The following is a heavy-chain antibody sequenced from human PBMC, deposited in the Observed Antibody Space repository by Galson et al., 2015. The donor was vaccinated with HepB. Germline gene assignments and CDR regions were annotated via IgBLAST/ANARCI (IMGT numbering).Heavy chain of an antibody. D-gene: IGHD2-21*01. CDR2: ISSTGSDI. CDR1: GFTFSSFS. J-gene: IGHJ4*02. Sequence: SLRLSCAASGFTFSSFSMNWVRQAPGKGLEWVSSISSTGSDIYSADSVKGRFTISRDNTKNSLYLQMNSLRAEDTAVYYCARMTSVVRASDFWGQGTLVTVPS. CDR3: ARMTSVVRASDF. V-gene: IGHV3-21*06.